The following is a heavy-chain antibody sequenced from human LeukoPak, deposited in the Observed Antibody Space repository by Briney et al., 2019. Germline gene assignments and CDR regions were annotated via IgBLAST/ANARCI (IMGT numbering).Heavy chain of an antibody. J-gene: IGHJ4*02. CDR3: ARDLGYNYGYYFDF. V-gene: IGHV3-30-3*01. CDR1: GFTFSSYA. Sequence: GGSLRLSCAASGFTFSSYAMHWVRQAPGKGLGWVAVISYDGSNKYYADSVKGRFTISRDNSKNTLYLQMNSLRAEDTAVYYCARDLGYNYGYYFDFWGQGTLVTVSS. D-gene: IGHD5-18*01. CDR2: ISYDGSNK.